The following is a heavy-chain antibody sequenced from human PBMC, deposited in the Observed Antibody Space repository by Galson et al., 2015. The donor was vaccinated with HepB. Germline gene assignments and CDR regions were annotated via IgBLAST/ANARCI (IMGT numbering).Heavy chain of an antibody. V-gene: IGHV3-23*01. CDR3: AKGATSYYDFWSGYYTWWDYFDY. J-gene: IGHJ4*02. CDR2: ISGSGGST. Sequence: SLRLSCAASGFTFSSYAMSWVRQAPGKGLEWVSAISGSGGSTYYADSVKGRFTISRDNSKNTLYLQMNSLRAEDTAVYYCAKGATSYYDFWSGYYTWWDYFDYWGQGTLVPVSS. CDR1: GFTFSSYA. D-gene: IGHD3-3*01.